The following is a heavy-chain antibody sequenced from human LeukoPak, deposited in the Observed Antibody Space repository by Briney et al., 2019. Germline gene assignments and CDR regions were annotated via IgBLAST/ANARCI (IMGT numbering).Heavy chain of an antibody. CDR1: GYTFNAHY. Sequence: ASVKVSCKASGYTFNAHYIHWVRQAPGQGLEWMGWISPNNGATTYAQKFQGRVTMIRDTTITTVYMELNKLRSDDTAVYYCARAELRYFDWPPGDYWGQGTLVTVSS. D-gene: IGHD3-9*01. J-gene: IGHJ4*02. V-gene: IGHV1-2*02. CDR2: ISPNNGAT. CDR3: ARAELRYFDWPPGDY.